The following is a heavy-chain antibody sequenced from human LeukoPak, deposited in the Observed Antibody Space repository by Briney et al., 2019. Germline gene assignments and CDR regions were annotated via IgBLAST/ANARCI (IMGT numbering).Heavy chain of an antibody. CDR3: ARDNNWGSTHY. V-gene: IGHV3-30-3*01. CDR2: FAYDGNNK. J-gene: IGHJ4*02. CDR1: GFTFNTYA. D-gene: IGHD7-27*01. Sequence: PGRSLRLSCAASGFTFNTYAMHWVRQAPGKGLEWVAVFAYDGNNKYYADSVKGRFTVSRDNTKNTLYLQMNSLRAEDTAVYYCARDNNWGSTHYWGQGTLVTVSS.